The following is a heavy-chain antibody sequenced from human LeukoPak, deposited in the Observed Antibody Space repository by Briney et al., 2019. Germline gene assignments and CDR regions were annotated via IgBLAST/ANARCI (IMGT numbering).Heavy chain of an antibody. CDR3: ARDGYYDSSGYYPRYFQH. CDR2: IYHSGST. Sequence: SETLSLTCAVSGGSISSSNWWSWVRQPPGKGLEWIGEIYHSGSTNYNPSLKSRVTISVDTSKNQFSLKLSSVTAADTAVYYCARDGYYDSSGYYPRYFQHWGQGTLVTVSS. CDR1: GGSISSSNW. V-gene: IGHV4-4*02. D-gene: IGHD3-22*01. J-gene: IGHJ1*01.